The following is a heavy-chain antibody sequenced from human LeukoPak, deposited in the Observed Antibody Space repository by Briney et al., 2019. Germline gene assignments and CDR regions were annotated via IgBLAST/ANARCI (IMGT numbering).Heavy chain of an antibody. J-gene: IGHJ4*02. CDR1: GYTFTGYY. CDR2: INPNSGGT. V-gene: IGHV1-2*02. CDR3: ARDRSELRFFDWFLDF. Sequence: ASVKVSCKASGYTFTGYYMHWVRQAPGQGLEWMGWINPNSGGTNYAQQLQGRVTMTRDTSISTAYMELRRLTSDDTAVYHCARDRSELRFFDWFLDFWGQGTLVSVSS. D-gene: IGHD3-9*01.